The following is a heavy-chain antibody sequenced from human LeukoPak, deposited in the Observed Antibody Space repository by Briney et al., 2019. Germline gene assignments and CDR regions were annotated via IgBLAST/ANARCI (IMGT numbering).Heavy chain of an antibody. V-gene: IGHV3-21*01. CDR3: ARDYRSPYAYFDY. CDR1: GFTFSSYS. Sequence: GGSLRLSCAASGFTFSSYSMNWVRQAPGKGLEWVSSISSSSSYIYYADSVKGRFTIPRDNAKNSLYLQMNSLRAEDTAVYYCARDYRSPYAYFDYWGQGTLLTVSS. CDR2: ISSSSSYI. J-gene: IGHJ4*02. D-gene: IGHD4-11*01.